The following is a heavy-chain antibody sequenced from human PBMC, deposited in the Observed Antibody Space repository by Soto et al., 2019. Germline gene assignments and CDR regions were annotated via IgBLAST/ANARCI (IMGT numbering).Heavy chain of an antibody. CDR3: ASWRKSRGWSNYYYGMDV. V-gene: IGHV1-18*01. Sequence: GASVKVSCKASGYTFTSYGISWVRQAPGQGLEWMGWISAYNGNTNYAQKLQGRVTMTTDTSTSTAYMELRSLRSEDTAVYYCASWRKSRGWSNYYYGMDVWGQGTTVTVSS. CDR1: GYTFTSYG. J-gene: IGHJ6*02. D-gene: IGHD6-19*01. CDR2: ISAYNGNT.